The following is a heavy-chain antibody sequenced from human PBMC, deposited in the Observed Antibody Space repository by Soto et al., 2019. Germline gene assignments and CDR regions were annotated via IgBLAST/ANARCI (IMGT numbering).Heavy chain of an antibody. J-gene: IGHJ4*02. CDR1: GCTFSGYR. CDR2: IVASGGIT. V-gene: IGHV3-23*01. D-gene: IGHD5-12*01. Sequence: GGSLRLSCAASGCTFSGYRMSWVRQAPGQGLEWVSGIVASGGITYYADSVKGRFTISRDNSKNTLYLQMNSLRAEDTAVYYCAKNSAATIRVGYDYWGQGTLVTVSS. CDR3: AKNSAATIRVGYDY.